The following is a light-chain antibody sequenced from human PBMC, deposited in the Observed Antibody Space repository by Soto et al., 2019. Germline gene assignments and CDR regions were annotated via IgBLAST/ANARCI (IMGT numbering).Light chain of an antibody. CDR2: DVS. CDR1: SSDVGGYNY. Sequence: HSVLTQPASVSGSPLQSITISCTGTSSDVGGYNYVSWYQQHPGKAPKLMIYDVSNRPSGVSNRFSGSKSGNTASLTISGLQAEDEADYYCSSYTSSSLVVFGGGTKVTVL. CDR3: SSYTSSSLVV. V-gene: IGLV2-14*01. J-gene: IGLJ2*01.